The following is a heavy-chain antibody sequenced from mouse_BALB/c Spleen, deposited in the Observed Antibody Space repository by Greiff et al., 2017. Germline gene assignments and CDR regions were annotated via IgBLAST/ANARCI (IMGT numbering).Heavy chain of an antibody. V-gene: IGHV3-2*02. CDR2: ISYSGST. CDR3: ARGYYGSGPFAY. CDR1: GYSITSDYA. D-gene: IGHD1-1*01. Sequence: EVQLQQSGPGLVKPSQSLSLTCTVTGYSITSDYAWNWIRQFPGNQLEWMGYISYSGSTSYNPSLKSRISITRDTSKNQFFLQLNSVTTKDTATYYCARGYYGSGPFAYWGQGTLVTVSA. J-gene: IGHJ3*01.